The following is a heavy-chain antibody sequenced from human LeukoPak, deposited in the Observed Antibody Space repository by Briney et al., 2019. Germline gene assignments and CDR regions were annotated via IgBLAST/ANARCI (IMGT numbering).Heavy chain of an antibody. V-gene: IGHV1-69*04. CDR2: IIPTLGIA. CDR1: GGTFSSYA. CDR3: ARFILYYYGMDV. D-gene: IGHD3-16*01. J-gene: IGHJ6*02. Sequence: SVKVSCKASGGTFSSYAISWVRQAPGQGLEWMGRIIPTLGIANYAQKFQGRVTITADKSTSTAYMELSSLRSEDTAVYYCARFILYYYGMDVWGQGTTVTVSS.